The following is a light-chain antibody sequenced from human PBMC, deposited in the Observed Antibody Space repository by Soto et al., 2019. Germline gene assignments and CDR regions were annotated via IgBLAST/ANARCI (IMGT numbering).Light chain of an antibody. CDR3: QQRSSWPPIT. CDR2: GAS. J-gene: IGKJ5*01. CDR1: QSVSSSY. Sequence: EIVLTQSPGTPSLSPGERATLSCRASQSVSSSYLAWYQQKPGQAPRLLIYGASSRATGIPDRFSGSGSGTDFTLTISSLEPEDFAVYYCQQRSSWPPITFGQGTRLEIK. V-gene: IGKV3D-20*02.